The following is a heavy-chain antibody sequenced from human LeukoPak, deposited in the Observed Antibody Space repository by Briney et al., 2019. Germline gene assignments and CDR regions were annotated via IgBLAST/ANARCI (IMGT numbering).Heavy chain of an antibody. CDR1: NSSISSGYF. CDR3: ARGAGAFGSSSYHFDY. Sequence: SETLSLTCTVSNSSISSGYFWGWIRPSPGKGLEWIGSIYHIGKTYYNPSLRSRLIISVDTSKNQLSLSLNSLTAADSALYYCARGAGAFGSSSYHFDYWGQGIPVTVSS. V-gene: IGHV4-38-2*02. J-gene: IGHJ4*02. D-gene: IGHD6-6*01. CDR2: IYHIGKT.